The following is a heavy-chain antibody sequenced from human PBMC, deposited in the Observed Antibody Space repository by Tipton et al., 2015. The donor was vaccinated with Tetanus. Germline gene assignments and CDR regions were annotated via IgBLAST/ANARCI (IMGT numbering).Heavy chain of an antibody. Sequence: TLSLTCTVSGGSISAYYWSWIRQPPGKGLEWIGYIYNIGTTKYNPSLKSRVTVLLDMSKNQLSLKLISMTAADTAVYYCARHRAQWELLFWSQGALVTVSS. D-gene: IGHD1-26*01. V-gene: IGHV4-59*08. CDR2: IYNIGTT. CDR3: ARHRAQWELLF. CDR1: GGSISAYY. J-gene: IGHJ4*02.